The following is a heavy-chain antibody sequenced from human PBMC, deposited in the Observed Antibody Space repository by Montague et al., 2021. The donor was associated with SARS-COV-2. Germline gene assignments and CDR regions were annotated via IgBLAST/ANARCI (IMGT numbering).Heavy chain of an antibody. J-gene: IGHJ5*02. D-gene: IGHD2-21*02. V-gene: IGHV4-38-2*02. Sequence: SETLSLTCTVFGYSISSGYLWAWLRQPPGKGLEWIGSIYHAGYXXXNPXXXSRVSISIDTSRNQISLRVTDVAAADTAVYYCARAPCVGDCNSLAIWFDPWGQGTLVSVSS. CDR1: GYSISSGYL. CDR2: IYHAGYX. CDR3: ARAPCVGDCNSLAIWFDP.